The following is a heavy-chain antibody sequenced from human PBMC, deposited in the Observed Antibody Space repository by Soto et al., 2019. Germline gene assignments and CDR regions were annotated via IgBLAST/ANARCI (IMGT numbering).Heavy chain of an antibody. CDR1: GGSISSYY. D-gene: IGHD3-22*01. V-gene: IGHV4-59*01. J-gene: IGHJ4*02. Sequence: SETLSLTCTVSGGSISSYYWSWIRQPPGKGLEWIGYIYYSGSTNYNPSLKSRVTISVDTSKNQFSLKLSSVTAADTAVYYCARYPSSGYYYFDYWGQGTLVTVS. CDR2: IYYSGST. CDR3: ARYPSSGYYYFDY.